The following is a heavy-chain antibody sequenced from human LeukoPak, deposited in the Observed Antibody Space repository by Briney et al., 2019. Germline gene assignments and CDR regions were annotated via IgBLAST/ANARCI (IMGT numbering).Heavy chain of an antibody. CDR2: INHSGST. D-gene: IGHD7-27*01. CDR3: ASLNWGYAPPNDY. CDR1: GGSFSGYY. V-gene: IGHV4-34*01. J-gene: IGHJ4*02. Sequence: SETLSLTCAVYGGSFSGYYWSWIRQPPGKGLEWIGEINHSGSTNYNPSLKSRVTISVDTSKNQFSLKLSSVTAADMAVYYCASLNWGYAPPNDYWGQGTLVTVSS.